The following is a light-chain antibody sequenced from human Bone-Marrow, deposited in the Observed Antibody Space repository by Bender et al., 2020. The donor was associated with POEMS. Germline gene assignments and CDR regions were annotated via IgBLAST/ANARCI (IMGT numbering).Light chain of an antibody. V-gene: IGLV3-25*03. Sequence: SYVLTQPPSVSVSPGQTARITCSGDALPKQYAYWYQQKPGQAPVLLMSKDSERPSRIPERFSGAGSGTTVTLTISGVQPEDEADYYCQSADSSGAYSIFGGGTKLTVL. CDR2: KDS. CDR3: QSADSSGAYSI. CDR1: ALPKQY. J-gene: IGLJ2*01.